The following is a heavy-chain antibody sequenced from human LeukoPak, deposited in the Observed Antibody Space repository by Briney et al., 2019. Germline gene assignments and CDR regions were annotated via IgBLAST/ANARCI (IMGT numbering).Heavy chain of an antibody. Sequence: GGSLRLSCAASGLTFSSYWMFWVRQAPGKGLVWVSRIHSDGSSTAYADSVKGRFTISRDSAKNTLYLQMNTLRGEDTAVYYCAIRRGYTFGDDFWSQGTLVTVSS. CDR1: GLTFSSYW. D-gene: IGHD5-18*01. J-gene: IGHJ4*02. V-gene: IGHV3-74*03. CDR3: AIRRGYTFGDDF. CDR2: IHSDGSST.